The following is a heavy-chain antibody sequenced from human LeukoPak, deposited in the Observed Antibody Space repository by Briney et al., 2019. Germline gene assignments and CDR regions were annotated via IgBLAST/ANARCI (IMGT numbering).Heavy chain of an antibody. CDR1: GVTLSSYA. CDR2: ISSSGSGGNT. Sequence: GGSLRLSCAASGVTLSSYAMSWARQAPGKGLEWVSGISSSGSGGNTYYADSVKGRFTISRDNSKNTLYLQMNSLRAEDTAVYYCARGAGSASYDSSGYLLDYWGQGTLVTVSS. D-gene: IGHD3-22*01. CDR3: ARGAGSASYDSSGYLLDY. J-gene: IGHJ4*02. V-gene: IGHV3-23*01.